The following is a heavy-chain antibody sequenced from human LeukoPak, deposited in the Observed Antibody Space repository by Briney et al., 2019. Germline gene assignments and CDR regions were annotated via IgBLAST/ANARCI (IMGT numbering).Heavy chain of an antibody. CDR2: ISSSSSYT. V-gene: IGHV3-11*06. CDR1: GFTFSDYY. Sequence: GGSLRLSCAASGFTFSDYYMSWIRQAPGKGLEWVSYISSSSSYTNYADSVKGRFTISRDNAKNSLYLQMNSLRAEDTAVYYCARGDCSSTSCYASWGKHYYYYYGMDVWGKGTTVTVSS. D-gene: IGHD2-2*01. CDR3: ARGDCSSTSCYASWGKHYYYYYGMDV. J-gene: IGHJ6*04.